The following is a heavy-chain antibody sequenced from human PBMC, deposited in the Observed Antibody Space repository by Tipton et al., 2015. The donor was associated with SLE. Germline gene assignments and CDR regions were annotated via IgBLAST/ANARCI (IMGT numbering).Heavy chain of an antibody. D-gene: IGHD4-17*01. Sequence: TLSLTCTVSGASIGTYYWSWIRQPPGKGLEWIGDIHYTGKTNRNPSLKSRLTMSIATSRNQFSLKLSSVTAADTAVYYCARLRDYASIGYFDLWGRGTLVTVSS. CDR2: IHYTGKT. V-gene: IGHV4-59*08. J-gene: IGHJ2*01. CDR3: ARLRDYASIGYFDL. CDR1: GASIGTYY.